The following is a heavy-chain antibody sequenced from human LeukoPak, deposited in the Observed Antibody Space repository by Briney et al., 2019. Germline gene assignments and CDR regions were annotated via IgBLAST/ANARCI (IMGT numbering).Heavy chain of an antibody. Sequence: GGSLRLSCAASGFTFSSYAMSWVRQAPGRGREWVSAISGSGGSTYYADSVKGRFTISRDNSKNTLYLQMNSLRAEDTVVYYCAKDTQGGSSGYYYAVGYYVDYCGQGTLVTVSS. J-gene: IGHJ4*02. CDR2: ISGSGGST. D-gene: IGHD3-22*01. CDR1: GFTFSSYA. V-gene: IGHV3-23*01. CDR3: AKDTQGGSSGYYYAVGYYVDY.